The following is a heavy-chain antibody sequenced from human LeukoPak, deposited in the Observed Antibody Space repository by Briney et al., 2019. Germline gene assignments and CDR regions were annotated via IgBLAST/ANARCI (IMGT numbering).Heavy chain of an antibody. V-gene: IGHV4-39*07. J-gene: IGHJ4*02. CDR3: ARDGGGPFDFDY. D-gene: IGHD4-23*01. Sequence: PSETLSLTCTVSGGSISSSSYYWGWIRQPPGKGLEWIGSIYYSGSTYYNPSLKSRVTISVDTSKNQFSLKLSSVTAADTAVYYCARDGGGPFDFDYWGQGTLVTVSS. CDR1: GGSISSSSYY. CDR2: IYYSGST.